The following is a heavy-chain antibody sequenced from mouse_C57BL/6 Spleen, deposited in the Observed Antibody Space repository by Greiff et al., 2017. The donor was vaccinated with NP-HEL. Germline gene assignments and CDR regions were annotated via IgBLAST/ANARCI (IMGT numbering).Heavy chain of an antibody. D-gene: IGHD1-1*01. Sequence: QVQLQQSGPGLVQPSQSLSITCTVSGFSLTSYGVHWVRQPPGKGLEWLGVIWSGGSTYYNAAFISRLSISKDNSKSQVFFKMNSLQADDTAIYYCATPITTVVEGSLYYAMDYWGQGTSVTVSS. V-gene: IGHV2-4*01. J-gene: IGHJ4*01. CDR2: IWSGGST. CDR1: GFSLTSYG. CDR3: ATPITTVVEGSLYYAMDY.